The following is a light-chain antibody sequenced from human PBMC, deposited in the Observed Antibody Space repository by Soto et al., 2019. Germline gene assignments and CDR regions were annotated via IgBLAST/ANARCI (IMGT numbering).Light chain of an antibody. V-gene: IGLV2-18*01. CDR2: EVS. CDR3: SLYTSSSTVV. J-gene: IGLJ2*01. CDR1: SSDVGSYNR. Sequence: QSALTQPPSVSGSPGQSVTISCTGTSSDVGSYNRVSWYQQPPGTAPKLMNYEVSNRPSGVPDRFSGSKSGNTASLPISGLQAEDEADYYCSLYTSSSTVVFGGGTKLTVL.